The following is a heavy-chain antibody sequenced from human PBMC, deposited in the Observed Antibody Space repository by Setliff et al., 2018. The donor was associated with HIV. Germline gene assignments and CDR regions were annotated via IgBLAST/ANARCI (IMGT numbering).Heavy chain of an antibody. Sequence: GASVKVSCKASGGTFSSYAISWVRQAPGQGLEWIGRITPIISTANYAQKFQGRVTISADKSTSTAYMELSSLRSEDTAVYFCPRFPNPSQIVYRRFCGGHLAQPQGDLVLGGVYGNGESTAEGRIVGGTPTIVDTPKPLQSLPWG. J-gene: IGHJ5*02. CDR1: GGTFSSYA. D-gene: IGHD2-21*02. CDR2: ITPIISTA. CDR3: PRFPNPSQIVYRRFCGGHLAQPQGDLVLGGVYGNGESTAEGRIVGGTPTIVDTPKPLQSLP. V-gene: IGHV1-69*04.